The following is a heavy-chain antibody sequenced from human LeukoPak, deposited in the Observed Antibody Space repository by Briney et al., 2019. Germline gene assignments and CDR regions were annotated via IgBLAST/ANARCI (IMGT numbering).Heavy chain of an antibody. Sequence: GGSLRLSCVASGFTLSSYGMNWVRQAPGKGLEWVAIVSYDGSNKYYAESVKGRFTISRDNSKNTLYLQMNSLRAEDTAVYYCARITVVITYFDYWGQGTLVTVSS. CDR1: GFTLSSYG. J-gene: IGHJ4*02. CDR2: VSYDGSNK. V-gene: IGHV3-30*03. CDR3: ARITVVITYFDY. D-gene: IGHD3-22*01.